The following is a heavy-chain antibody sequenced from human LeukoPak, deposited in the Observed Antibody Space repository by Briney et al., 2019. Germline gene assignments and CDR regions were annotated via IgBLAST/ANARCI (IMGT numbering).Heavy chain of an antibody. CDR3: ARDRGVVVAATLELGY. J-gene: IGHJ4*02. V-gene: IGHV1-69*13. CDR1: GGTFSSYA. CDR2: IIPIFGTA. D-gene: IGHD2-15*01. Sequence: SVKVSCNASGGTFSSYAISWVRQAPGQGLEWMGGIIPIFGTANYAQKFQGRVTITADESTSTAYMELSSLRSEDTAVYYCARDRGVVVAATLELGYWGQGTLVTVSS.